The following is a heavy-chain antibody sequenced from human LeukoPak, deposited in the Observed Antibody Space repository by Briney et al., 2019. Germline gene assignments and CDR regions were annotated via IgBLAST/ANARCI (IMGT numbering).Heavy chain of an antibody. CDR1: GGSISGYY. CDR3: ARRGYIDY. J-gene: IGHJ4*02. CDR2: IYNSGST. D-gene: IGHD3-10*01. V-gene: IGHV4-4*08. Sequence: SETLSLTCTVSGGSISGYYWSWIRQPPGKGLEWIGYIYNSGSTNYNPSLKSRVTISPDTSKNQFSLNLSSVTAADTAVYYCARRGYIDYWGQGTLVTVSS.